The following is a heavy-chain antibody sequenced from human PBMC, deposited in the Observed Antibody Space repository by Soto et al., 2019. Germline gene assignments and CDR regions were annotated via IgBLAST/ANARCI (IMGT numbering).Heavy chain of an antibody. J-gene: IGHJ4*02. CDR3: AHRLIAAAVFDY. CDR1: GFSVSTSGVG. CDR2: IYWNDDK. D-gene: IGHD6-13*01. V-gene: IGHV2-5*01. Sequence: QITLKESGPTLVKPTQTLTLTCTFSGFSVSTSGVGVGWIRQPPGKALEWLALIYWNDDKRYSPSLKSRVTITKDTPKNPVVLTMTNMDPVDTATYYCAHRLIAAAVFDYWGQGTLVTVSS.